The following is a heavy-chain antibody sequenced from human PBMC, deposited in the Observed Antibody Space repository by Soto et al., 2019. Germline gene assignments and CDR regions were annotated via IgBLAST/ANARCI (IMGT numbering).Heavy chain of an antibody. Sequence: PSETLSLTCAVYGGSFSCYYWSWIRQPPGKGLEWIGEINHSGSTNYNPSLKSRVTISVDTSKNQFSLKLSSVTAADTAVYYCARGSRRRRAGTVYNWFDPWGQGTLVTVSS. CDR2: INHSGST. CDR1: GGSFSCYY. V-gene: IGHV4-34*01. D-gene: IGHD3-10*01. CDR3: ARGSRRRRAGTVYNWFDP. J-gene: IGHJ5*02.